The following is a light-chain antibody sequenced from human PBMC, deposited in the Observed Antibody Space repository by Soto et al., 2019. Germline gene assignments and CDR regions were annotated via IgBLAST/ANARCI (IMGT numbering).Light chain of an antibody. J-gene: IGKJ1*01. CDR3: QQYGSSGT. Sequence: EIVLTQSPGTLSLSPVERVTLSCMASQSVSSSYLAWYQQKPGQAPRLLIFGASNRATGIPDRFSGSGSGTDFTLTISRLEPEDFAVYYCQQYGSSGTFGQGTKVDIK. CDR2: GAS. V-gene: IGKV3-20*01. CDR1: QSVSSSY.